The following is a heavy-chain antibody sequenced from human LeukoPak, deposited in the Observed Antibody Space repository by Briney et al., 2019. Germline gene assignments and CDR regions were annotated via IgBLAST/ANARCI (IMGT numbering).Heavy chain of an antibody. CDR1: GFTFSSHA. J-gene: IGHJ4*02. D-gene: IGHD3-3*01. Sequence: GGSLRLSCAASGFTFSSHAMSWVRQAPGKGLEWVSTISGSGGSTDYADSVKGRFTISRDNSKNTLYLQMDSLGAEDTAEYYCATMGYDFWSGYWPDYWGQGTLVTVSS. CDR2: ISGSGGST. V-gene: IGHV3-23*01. CDR3: ATMGYDFWSGYWPDY.